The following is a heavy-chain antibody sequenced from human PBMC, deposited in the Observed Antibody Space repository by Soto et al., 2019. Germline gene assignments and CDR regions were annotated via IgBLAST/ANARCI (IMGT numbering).Heavy chain of an antibody. CDR2: FFYSGNN. CDR1: GGSISSSTYY. J-gene: IGHJ4*01. V-gene: IGHV4-39*01. Sequence: PSETLSFTCTVSGGSISSSTYYWGWMRQPPGKGLEWIASFFYSGNNYYNPSLKSRVTISVDTSKNQFSLKLSSVTAADTAVYYCVRRHGLTIDAYYWGHGTLVTVSS. D-gene: IGHD3-10*01. CDR3: VRRHGLTIDAYY.